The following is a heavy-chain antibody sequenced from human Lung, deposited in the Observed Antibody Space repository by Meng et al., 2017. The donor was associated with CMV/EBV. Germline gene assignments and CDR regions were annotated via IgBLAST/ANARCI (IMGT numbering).Heavy chain of an antibody. CDR3: AKDWAQLVNYFDY. CDR2: IRYDGSNT. V-gene: IGHV3-30*02. CDR1: GFIFNAYG. J-gene: IGHJ4*02. D-gene: IGHD6-6*01. Sequence: GESLKISCAASGFIFNAYGMHWVRQAPGKGLGWVALIRYDGSNTNYADSVKGRFTISRDNSKNTVYLQLNSLRVDDSAVYYCAKDWAQLVNYFDYLVQGTLVTVSS.